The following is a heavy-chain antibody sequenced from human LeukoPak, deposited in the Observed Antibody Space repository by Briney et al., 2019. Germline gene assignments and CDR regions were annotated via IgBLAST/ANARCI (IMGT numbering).Heavy chain of an antibody. CDR3: ARAGNNWSFDY. D-gene: IGHD1-1*01. Sequence: SETLSLTCTVSGGSIASYYWNWIRQPPGKALEWIGYIYYRGNTNYNPSLKSRVTMAVDTSKNQFSLKVSSVTAADTAVYYCARAGNNWSFDYWGQGTLVTVSS. CDR2: IYYRGNT. J-gene: IGHJ4*02. CDR1: GGSIASYY. V-gene: IGHV4-59*01.